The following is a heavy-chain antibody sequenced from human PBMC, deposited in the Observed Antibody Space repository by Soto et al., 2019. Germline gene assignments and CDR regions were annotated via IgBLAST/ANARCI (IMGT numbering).Heavy chain of an antibody. CDR3: AALPPPIVVVVLPIPT. D-gene: IGHD2-15*01. V-gene: IGHV4-4*02. Sequence: QVQLQESGPRLVKPSGTLSLTCAVSGASISSTNWWTWVRQPPGKGLECIGEIYHTGSTKYNPSLNRRVTLSLDKSNSQFSLNLRSVTAADTAVYYCAALPPPIVVVVLPIPTWGQGTLVTVSS. J-gene: IGHJ4*02. CDR2: IYHTGST. CDR1: GASISSTNW.